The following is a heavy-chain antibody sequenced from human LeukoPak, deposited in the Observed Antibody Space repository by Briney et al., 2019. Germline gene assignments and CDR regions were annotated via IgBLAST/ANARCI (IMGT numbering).Heavy chain of an antibody. CDR3: ARIVSYYDRHFDY. Sequence: AGGSLRLSCAASGFTFDDHGMSWVRQAPGKGLEWVSGINWNGGSTGYADSVKGRFTISRDNAKNSLYLQMNSLRAEDTALYYCARIVSYYDRHFDYWGQGTLVTVSS. CDR2: INWNGGST. CDR1: GFTFDDHG. V-gene: IGHV3-20*04. J-gene: IGHJ4*02. D-gene: IGHD1-26*01.